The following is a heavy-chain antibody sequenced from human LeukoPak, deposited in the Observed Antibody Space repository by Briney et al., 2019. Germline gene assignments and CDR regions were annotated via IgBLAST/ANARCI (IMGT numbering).Heavy chain of an antibody. Sequence: PGGSLRPSCAASGFTFDDYGMSWVRQAPGKGLEWVSGINWNGGSTGYADSVKGRFTISRDNAKNSLYLQMNSLRAEDTALYYCARDGAPYSSGWYSVDYWGQGTLVTVSS. J-gene: IGHJ4*02. CDR1: GFTFDDYG. D-gene: IGHD6-19*01. V-gene: IGHV3-20*04. CDR3: ARDGAPYSSGWYSVDY. CDR2: INWNGGST.